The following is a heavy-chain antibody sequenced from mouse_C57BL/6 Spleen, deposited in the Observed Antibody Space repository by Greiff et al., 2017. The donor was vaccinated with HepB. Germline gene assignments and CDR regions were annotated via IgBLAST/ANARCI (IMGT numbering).Heavy chain of an antibody. CDR2: IDPETGGT. CDR3: TSDSSGYNYAMDY. V-gene: IGHV1-15*01. J-gene: IGHJ4*01. D-gene: IGHD3-2*02. CDR1: GYTFTDYE. Sequence: VQRVESGAELVRPGASVTLSCKASGYTFTDYEMHWVKQTPVHGLEWIGAIDPETGGTAYNQKFKGKAILTADKSSSTAYMELRSLTSEDSAVYYCTSDSSGYNYAMDYWGQVASVTVSS.